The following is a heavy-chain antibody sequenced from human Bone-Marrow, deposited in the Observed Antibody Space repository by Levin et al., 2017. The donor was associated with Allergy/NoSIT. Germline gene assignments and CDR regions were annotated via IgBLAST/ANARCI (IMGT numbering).Heavy chain of an antibody. V-gene: IGHV1-2*06. CDR2: INPNSGGT. CDR3: ARVGSSWAIDY. J-gene: IGHJ4*02. CDR1: GYTFTGYY. Sequence: ASVKVPCKASGYTFTGYYMHWVRQAPGQGLEWVGRINPNSGGTNYAQKFQGRVTMTRDTSISTAYMELSRLRSDDTAVYYCARVGSSWAIDYWGQGTLVTVSS. D-gene: IGHD6-13*01.